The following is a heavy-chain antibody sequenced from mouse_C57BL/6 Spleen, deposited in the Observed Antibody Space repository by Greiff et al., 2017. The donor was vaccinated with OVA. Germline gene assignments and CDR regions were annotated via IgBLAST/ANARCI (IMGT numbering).Heavy chain of an antibody. CDR2: LYPSDSET. Sequence: VQLQQPGAELVRPGSSVKLSCKASGYTFTRYWMDWVKQRPGQGLEWIGNLYPSDSETHYNQKFKDKATLTVDKSSSTAYMQLSSLTSEDSAVYYCARHGSSYFDYWGQGTTLTVSS. V-gene: IGHV1-61*01. CDR1: GYTFTRYW. CDR3: ARHGSSYFDY. D-gene: IGHD1-1*01. J-gene: IGHJ2*01.